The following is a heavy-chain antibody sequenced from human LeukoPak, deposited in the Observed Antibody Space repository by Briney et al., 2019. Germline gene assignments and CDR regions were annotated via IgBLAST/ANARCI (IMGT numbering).Heavy chain of an antibody. J-gene: IGHJ4*02. D-gene: IGHD3-22*01. Sequence: ASVKVSCKASGYTFTGYYMHWVRQAPGQGLEWMGWINPNSGGTNYAQKFQGRVTMTRDTSISTAYMELSRLRSDDTAVYYCASSRYDSSGYYFRFDYWGQGTLVTVSS. CDR2: INPNSGGT. CDR1: GYTFTGYY. CDR3: ASSRYDSSGYYFRFDY. V-gene: IGHV1-2*02.